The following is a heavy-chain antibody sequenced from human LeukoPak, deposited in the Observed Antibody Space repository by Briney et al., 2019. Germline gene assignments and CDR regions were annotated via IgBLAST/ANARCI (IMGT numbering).Heavy chain of an antibody. CDR2: IYTSGST. D-gene: IGHD6-6*01. V-gene: IGHV4-61*02. CDR3: ARVGIAARGDAFDI. Sequence: SKTLSLTCTVSGGSISSGSYYWSWIRQPAGKGLEWIGRIYTSGSTNYNPSLKSRVTISVDTSKNQFSLKLSSVTAADTAVYYCARVGIAARGDAFDIWGQGTMVTVSS. CDR1: GGSISSGSYY. J-gene: IGHJ3*02.